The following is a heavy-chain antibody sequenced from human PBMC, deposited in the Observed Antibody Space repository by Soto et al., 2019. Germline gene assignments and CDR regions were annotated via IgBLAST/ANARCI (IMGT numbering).Heavy chain of an antibody. CDR2: ISSSSSTI. CDR3: ARDRGSSWYVSWFDP. V-gene: IGHV3-48*02. D-gene: IGHD6-13*01. J-gene: IGHJ5*02. Sequence: PGGSLRLSCAGSGFTLTRSAVSWVRQAPGKGLEWVSYISSSSSTIYYADSVKGRFTISRDNAKNSLYLQMNSLRDEDTAVYYCARDRGSSWYVSWFDPWGQGTLVTVSS. CDR1: GFTLTRSA.